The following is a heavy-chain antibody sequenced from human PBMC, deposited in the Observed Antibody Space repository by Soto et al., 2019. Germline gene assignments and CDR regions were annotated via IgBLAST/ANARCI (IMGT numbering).Heavy chain of an antibody. CDR2: IWYDGSNK. CDR3: ARERVPLGYIYYGMDV. D-gene: IGHD6-13*01. V-gene: IGHV3-33*01. Sequence: QVQLVESGGGVVQPGRSLRLSCAASGFTFSSYGMHWVRQAPGKGLEWVAVIWYDGSNKYYADSVKGRFTISRDNSKNTLYLQMNSLRAEDTAVYYCARERVPLGYIYYGMDVWGQGTTVTVSS. J-gene: IGHJ6*02. CDR1: GFTFSSYG.